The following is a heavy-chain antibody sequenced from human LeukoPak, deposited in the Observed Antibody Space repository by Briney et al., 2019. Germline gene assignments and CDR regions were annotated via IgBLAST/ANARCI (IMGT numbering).Heavy chain of an antibody. CDR1: GFTFSNYA. J-gene: IGHJ4*02. V-gene: IGHV3-23*01. D-gene: IGHD1-26*01. CDR3: ARSESGSLDY. Sequence: AGGSLRLSCAASGFTFSNYAMSWVRQAPGKGLEWVSAISGSGGSTYYADSVKGRFTISRDNAKNTLYLQMSSLRAEDTAVYYCARSESGSLDYWGQGTLVTVSS. CDR2: ISGSGGST.